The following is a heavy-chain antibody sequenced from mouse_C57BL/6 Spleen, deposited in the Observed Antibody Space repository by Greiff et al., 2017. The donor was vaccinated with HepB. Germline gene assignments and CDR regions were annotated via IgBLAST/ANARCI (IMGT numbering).Heavy chain of an antibody. CDR2: IHPNSGST. J-gene: IGHJ4*01. D-gene: IGHD2-5*01. V-gene: IGHV1-64*01. Sequence: QVQLQQPGAELVKPGASVKLSCKASGYTFTSYWMHWVKQRPGQGLEWIGMIHPNSGSTNYNEKFKSKATLTVDKSSSTAYMQLSSLTSEDSAVYYCARSSKGDAMDYWCQGTSVTVSS. CDR1: GYTFTSYW. CDR3: ARSSKGDAMDY.